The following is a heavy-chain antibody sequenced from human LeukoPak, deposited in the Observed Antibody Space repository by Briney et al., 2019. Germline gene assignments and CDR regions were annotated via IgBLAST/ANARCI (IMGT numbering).Heavy chain of an antibody. CDR3: ARVGYCSGGSCYLTAEYFQH. V-gene: IGHV4-61*08. CDR2: IYYSGST. CDR1: GGSISSGGYS. J-gene: IGHJ1*01. Sequence: SETLSLTCAVSGGSISSGGYSWSWIRQPPGKGLEWIGYIYYSGSTNYNPSLKSRVTISVDTSKNQFSLKLSSVTAADTAVYYCARVGYCSGGSCYLTAEYFQHWGQGTLVTVSS. D-gene: IGHD2-15*01.